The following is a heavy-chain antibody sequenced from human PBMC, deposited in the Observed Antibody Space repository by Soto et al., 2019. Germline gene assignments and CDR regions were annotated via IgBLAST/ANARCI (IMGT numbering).Heavy chain of an antibody. CDR3: TRGPVAGTGTRWVFDS. V-gene: IGHV5-51*01. D-gene: IGHD6-19*01. CDR2: IYPSDSRV. J-gene: IGHJ4*02. CDR1: GYSFTSYW. Sequence: PGESLKISCQGSGYSFTSYWIGWVRQMPGKGLEWMGIIYPSDSRVTYNPSFQGQVTISADKSITTAYLEWHSLKASDSAIYCCTRGPVAGTGTRWVFDSWGQGTQVTVSS.